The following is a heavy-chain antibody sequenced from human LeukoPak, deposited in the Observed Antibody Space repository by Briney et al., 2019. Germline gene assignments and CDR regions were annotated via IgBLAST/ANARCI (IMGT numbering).Heavy chain of an antibody. J-gene: IGHJ4*02. D-gene: IGHD3-16*01. CDR1: GGSFSGYY. CDR2: INHSGST. CDR3: ARGSYDYIWGSYSHLRHGFDY. Sequence: SEALSLTCAVYGGSFSGYYWSWIRQPPGKGLEWIGEINHSGSTNYNPSLKSRVTISVDTSKNQFSLKLSSVTAADTAVYYCARGSYDYIWGSYSHLRHGFDYWGQGTLVTVSS. V-gene: IGHV4-34*01.